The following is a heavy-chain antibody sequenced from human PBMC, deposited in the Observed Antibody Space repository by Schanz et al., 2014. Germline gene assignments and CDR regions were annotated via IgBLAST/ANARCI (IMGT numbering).Heavy chain of an antibody. V-gene: IGHV1-69*08. D-gene: IGHD2-21*01. Sequence: QVQLVQSGAEVKKPGSSVKVSCKASGGTFSTYTISWVRQAPGQGLEWMGRIIPVLAIADYAQKFQGRVTITADKSTSTASMELSGLRSEDTAVYYCARDRLECGAECYSVEVFEIWGQGTLVIVSS. J-gene: IGHJ4*02. CDR3: ARDRLECGAECYSVEVFEI. CDR2: IIPVLAIA. CDR1: GGTFSTYT.